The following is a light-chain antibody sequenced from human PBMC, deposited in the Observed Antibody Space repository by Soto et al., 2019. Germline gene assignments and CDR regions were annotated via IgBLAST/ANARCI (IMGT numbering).Light chain of an antibody. CDR1: ESISTW. J-gene: IGKJ1*01. CDR2: KAS. Sequence: DIQMTQSPSTLSASVGDRVTITCRASESISTWLAWYQQKPGKAPNLLIYKASSLESGVPSRFSGSGSGTEFTLTISSLQPDDFATYYCQQYNIYSWTFGQGTKVEFK. CDR3: QQYNIYSWT. V-gene: IGKV1-5*03.